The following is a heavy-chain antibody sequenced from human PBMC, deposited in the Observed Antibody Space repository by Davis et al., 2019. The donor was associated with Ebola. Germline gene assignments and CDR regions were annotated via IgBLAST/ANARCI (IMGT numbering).Heavy chain of an antibody. J-gene: IGHJ4*02. CDR1: GFTFSSYG. CDR3: ARGEAYSSSWYVY. D-gene: IGHD6-13*01. Sequence: GESLKISCAASGFTFSSYGMHWVRRAPGKGLEWVAVIWYDGSNKYYADSVKGRFTISRDNSKNTLYLQMNSLRAEDTAVYYCARGEAYSSSWYVYWGQGTLVTVSS. CDR2: IWYDGSNK. V-gene: IGHV3-33*01.